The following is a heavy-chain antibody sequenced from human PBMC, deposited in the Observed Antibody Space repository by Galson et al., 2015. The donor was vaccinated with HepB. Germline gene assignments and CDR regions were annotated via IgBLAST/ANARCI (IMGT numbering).Heavy chain of an antibody. CDR1: GYGFTDYW. CDR2: VDPSDSYT. CDR3: ARHMSYGMDV. J-gene: IGHJ6*02. Sequence: QSGAEVKKPGESLSISCQGSGYGFTDYWISWMRQMPGKGLEWMGRVDPSDSYTEYSPSFHGHVTMSTDKSINTAYLQWSSLKASDTAMYYCARHMSYGMDVWGQGTTVTVSS. V-gene: IGHV5-10-1*01.